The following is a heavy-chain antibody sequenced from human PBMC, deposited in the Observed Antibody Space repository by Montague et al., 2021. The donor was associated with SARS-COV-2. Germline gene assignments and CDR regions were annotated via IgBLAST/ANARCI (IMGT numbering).Heavy chain of an antibody. V-gene: IGHV3-33*05. CDR1: GFTFSSYG. Sequence: SLRLSCAASGFTFSSYGMHWVRQAPGKGLEWVAVISYDGSNKYYADSVKGRFTISRDNSKNTLYLQMNSLRAEDTAVYYCARDPKYYDILTGYLIARSYYYYGMDAWGQGTTVTVSS. CDR3: ARDPKYYDILTGYLIARSYYYYGMDA. CDR2: ISYDGSNK. D-gene: IGHD3-9*01. J-gene: IGHJ6*02.